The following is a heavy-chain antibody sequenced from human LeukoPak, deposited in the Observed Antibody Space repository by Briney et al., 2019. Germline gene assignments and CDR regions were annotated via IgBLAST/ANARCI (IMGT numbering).Heavy chain of an antibody. V-gene: IGHV3-43*02. CDR3: AKESGSGSYYKGGGVDI. CDR2: ISGDGGST. D-gene: IGHD3-10*01. CDR1: GFTFDDYA. Sequence: GGSLRLSCAASGFTFDDYALHWVRQTPGKGLQWVSLISGDGGSTYYADSVKGRFTISRDNSKNSLYLQMNRLRTEDTALYYCAKESGSGSYYKGGGVDIWGQGSLVTVSP. J-gene: IGHJ3*02.